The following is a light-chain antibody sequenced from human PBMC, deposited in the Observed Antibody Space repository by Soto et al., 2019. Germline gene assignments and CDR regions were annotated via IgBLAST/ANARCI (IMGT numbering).Light chain of an antibody. Sequence: EKVMTQSPATLSVSPGERATLSCRASQSVSSNLAWYQQKPGQAPRLLIYDASTRATGIPARFSGSGSGTEFTLTISSLQSEDLAVYYCQQYDDWPEPFGQGTKVDIK. CDR1: QSVSSN. CDR2: DAS. CDR3: QQYDDWPEP. V-gene: IGKV3-15*01. J-gene: IGKJ1*01.